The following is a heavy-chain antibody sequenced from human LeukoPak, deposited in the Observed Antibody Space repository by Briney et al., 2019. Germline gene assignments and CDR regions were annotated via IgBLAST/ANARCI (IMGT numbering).Heavy chain of an antibody. CDR1: GGSINSYY. V-gene: IGHV4-59*01. CDR2: IYYSGST. Sequence: SETLSLTCTVSGGSINSYYWSWIRQPPGKGLEWIGYIYYSGSTEYNPSLKSRVTISVDTSKNQFSLKMSSVTAADTAVYYCARARDGHINNWFDPWGQGTMVTVSS. J-gene: IGHJ5*02. D-gene: IGHD5-24*01. CDR3: ARARDGHINNWFDP.